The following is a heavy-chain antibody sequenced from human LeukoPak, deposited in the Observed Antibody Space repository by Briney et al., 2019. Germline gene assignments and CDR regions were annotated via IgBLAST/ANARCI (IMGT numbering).Heavy chain of an antibody. D-gene: IGHD2-15*01. CDR1: GGSISSYY. CDR3: ASDRIGYYCSGDSCYYYYYMDV. Sequence: SETLSLTCTVSGGSISSYYWSWIRQPPGKGLEWIGYIYYSGSTNYNPSLKSRVTISVDTSKNQFSLKLSSVTAADTAVYYCASDRIGYYCSGDSCYYYYYMDVWGKGTTVTISS. CDR2: IYYSGST. V-gene: IGHV4-59*01. J-gene: IGHJ6*03.